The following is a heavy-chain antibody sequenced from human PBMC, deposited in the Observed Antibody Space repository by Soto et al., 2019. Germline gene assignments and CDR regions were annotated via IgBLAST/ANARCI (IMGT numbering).Heavy chain of an antibody. CDR2: ISAYNGNT. Sequence: QVQLVQSGAEVKKPGASVKVSCKASGYTFTSYGISWVRQAPGQGLEWMGWISAYNGNTNYAQKLQGRVTMTTDTATSTAYMELRSLRSDDTAVYYCAREGYYDSSGYQDGMDVWGQGTTVTVSS. V-gene: IGHV1-18*01. J-gene: IGHJ6*02. D-gene: IGHD3-22*01. CDR3: AREGYYDSSGYQDGMDV. CDR1: GYTFTSYG.